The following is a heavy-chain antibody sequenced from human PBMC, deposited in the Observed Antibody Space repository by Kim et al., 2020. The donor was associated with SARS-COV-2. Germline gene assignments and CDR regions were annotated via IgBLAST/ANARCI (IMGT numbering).Heavy chain of an antibody. CDR2: IWYDEKSE. CDR3: SRALYYSTSDAFDI. Sequence: GGSLRLSCAASGFTFSNYGMHWVRQAPGKGLEWVAVIWYDEKSEYYADSAQGRCSLSRDNSNDTEYLQMNSLRAEDTAAYYCSRALYYSTSDAFDIWGQGTMLTVSS. V-gene: IGHV3-33*08. CDR1: GFTFSNYG. J-gene: IGHJ3*02. D-gene: IGHD2-2*01.